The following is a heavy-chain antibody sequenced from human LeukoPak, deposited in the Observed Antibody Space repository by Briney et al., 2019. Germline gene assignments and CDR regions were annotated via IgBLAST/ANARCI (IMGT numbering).Heavy chain of an antibody. CDR2: IYYSGST. CDR1: GGSINNYY. D-gene: IGHD4-17*01. V-gene: IGHV4-59*01. Sequence: PSETLSLTCTVSGGSINNYYWSWIRQPPGKGLEWIGYIYYSGSTNYNPSLKSRVTISVDTSKNQFSLNLSYVTAADTAVYYCAGDSTPYGHSGHWGQGTLVTVSP. J-gene: IGHJ4*02. CDR3: AGDSTPYGHSGH.